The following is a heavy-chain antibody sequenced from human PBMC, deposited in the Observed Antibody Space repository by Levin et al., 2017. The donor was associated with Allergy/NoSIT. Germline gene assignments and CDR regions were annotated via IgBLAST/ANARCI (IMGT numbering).Heavy chain of an antibody. J-gene: IGHJ4*02. CDR1: GYSFTSYW. CDR2: IYPGDSDT. D-gene: IGHD6-13*01. CDR3: ARSDSSSWYKPHFDY. Sequence: GESLKISCKGSGYSFTSYWIGWVRQMPGKGLEWMGIIYPGDSDTRYSPSFQGQVTISADKSLSTAYLQWSSLKASDTAMYYCARSDSSSWYKPHFDYWGQGTLVTVSS. V-gene: IGHV5-51*01.